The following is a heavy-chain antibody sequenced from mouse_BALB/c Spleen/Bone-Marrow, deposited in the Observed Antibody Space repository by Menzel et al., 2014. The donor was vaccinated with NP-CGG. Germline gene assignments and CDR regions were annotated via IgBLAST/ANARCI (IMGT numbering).Heavy chain of an antibody. D-gene: IGHD4-1*01. J-gene: IGHJ3*01. CDR2: INPISEYT. CDR3: ARTGTWAWFAY. Sequence: VMLVESAAELARPGASVEMSCKTSGYTFTSYTMHWIKQRPGQGLEWIGYINPISEYTEYNQKFKDKATLTADKSSGTAYMQLSSLTSEDSAVYYCARTGTWAWFAYWGQGTLVTVSA. CDR1: GYTFTSYT. V-gene: IGHV1-4*02.